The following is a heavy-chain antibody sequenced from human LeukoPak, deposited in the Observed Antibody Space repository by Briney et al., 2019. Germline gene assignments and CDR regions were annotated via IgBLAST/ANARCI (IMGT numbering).Heavy chain of an antibody. CDR3: ARHLAARLGGARFSDY. Sequence: SETPSLTCTVSGGSISGYYWSWIRQPPGKGLEWMGYIYYSGSTNYNPSLKSRFTISVDTSRNQFSLKLSSVTAADTAVYYCARHLAARLGGARFSDYWGQGTLVTVS. CDR1: GGSISGYY. V-gene: IGHV4-59*08. D-gene: IGHD2-21*01. J-gene: IGHJ4*02. CDR2: IYYSGST.